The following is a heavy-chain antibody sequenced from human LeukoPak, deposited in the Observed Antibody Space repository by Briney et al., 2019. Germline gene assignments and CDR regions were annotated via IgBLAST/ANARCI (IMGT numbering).Heavy chain of an antibody. V-gene: IGHV3-23*01. CDR2: ISGSGGST. CDR3: AKATDDSGSYHLTT. CDR1: GFTFSSYW. D-gene: IGHD3-10*01. Sequence: PGGSLRLSCAASGFTFSSYWMSWVRQAPGKGLEWVSTISGSGGSTYYADSVKGRFTISRDNSKNTLYMQMNSLRAEDTAVYSCAKATDDSGSYHLTTWGQGTLVTVSS. J-gene: IGHJ5*02.